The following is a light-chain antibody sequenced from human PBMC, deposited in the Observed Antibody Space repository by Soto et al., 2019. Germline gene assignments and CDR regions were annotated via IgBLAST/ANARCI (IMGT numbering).Light chain of an antibody. CDR2: AAS. CDR1: QGISYY. Sequence: DIQLTQSPSFLSASVGDRVTITCRASQGISYYLAWYQQKPGKAPKLLIYAASTLQSGVPSRFSGSGSGTEFTLTISSLHPDDFATYYCQQYNSYSRTFGQGTKVDIK. J-gene: IGKJ1*01. CDR3: QQYNSYSRT. V-gene: IGKV1-9*01.